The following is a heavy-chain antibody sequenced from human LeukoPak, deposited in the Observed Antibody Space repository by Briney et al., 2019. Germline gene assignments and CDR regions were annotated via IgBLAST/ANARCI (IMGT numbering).Heavy chain of an antibody. CDR1: GFTFSNAW. CDR2: IKSKTDGGTT. CDR3: TTDLYYDSSGYYFDY. J-gene: IGHJ4*02. D-gene: IGHD3-22*01. V-gene: IGHV3-15*01. Sequence: GGSLRLSCAASGFTFSNAWMSWARQAPGKGLEWVGRIKSKTDGGTTDYAAPVKGRFTISRDDSKNTLYLQMNSLKTKDTAVYYCTTDLYYDSSGYYFDYWGQGTLVTVSS.